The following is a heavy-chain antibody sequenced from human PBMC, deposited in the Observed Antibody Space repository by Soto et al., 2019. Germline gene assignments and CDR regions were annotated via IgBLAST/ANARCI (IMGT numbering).Heavy chain of an antibody. CDR3: ARRARTATTNWGAFDV. D-gene: IGHD1-7*01. CDR2: ISYSAVQT. Sequence: EVQLLEAGGGLVQPGGSLRISCAAARFPFNTYVMNWVPQAPGKGLEWVSTISYSAVQTHYADSVKGRFNISRDNSRDTLFLQMNSLRADDAAVYYCARRARTATTNWGAFDVWGQGTMVTVSS. CDR1: RFPFNTYV. J-gene: IGHJ3*01. V-gene: IGHV3-23*01.